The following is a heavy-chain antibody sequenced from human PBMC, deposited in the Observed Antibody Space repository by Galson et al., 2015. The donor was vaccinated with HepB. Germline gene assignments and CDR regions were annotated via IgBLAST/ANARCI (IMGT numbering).Heavy chain of an antibody. CDR2: ISSVSTFM. CDR1: GFTFGAQN. J-gene: IGHJ4*02. D-gene: IGHD6-19*01. CDR3: AKVGSGWSADF. Sequence: SLRLSCAASGFTFGAQNMKWVRQSPEKGLQWVSYISSVSTFMHYADSVKGRFTISRDNSKNSLYLQMDSLRAEDTAVYYCAKVGSGWSADFWGQGTLVSVSS. V-gene: IGHV3-21*01.